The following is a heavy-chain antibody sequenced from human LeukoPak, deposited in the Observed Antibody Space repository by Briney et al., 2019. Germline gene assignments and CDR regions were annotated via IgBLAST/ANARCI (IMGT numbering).Heavy chain of an antibody. CDR1: GGSFSGYY. D-gene: IGHD6-13*01. J-gene: IGHJ5*02. CDR2: INHSGST. CDR3: ARGGVAPAGTS. Sequence: SETLSLTCAVYGGSFSGYYWSWIRQPPRKGLEWIGEINHSGSTDYNPSLKSRVTISVDTSKNQFSLKPSSVTAADTAVYYCARGGVAPAGTSWGQGTLVTVSS. V-gene: IGHV4-34*01.